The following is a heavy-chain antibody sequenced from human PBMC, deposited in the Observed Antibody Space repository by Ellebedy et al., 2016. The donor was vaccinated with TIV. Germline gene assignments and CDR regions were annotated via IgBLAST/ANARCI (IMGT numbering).Heavy chain of an antibody. D-gene: IGHD2-2*01. Sequence: GESLKISCSASGFTVISNFMTWVRQAPGKGLEWVSVIYGGGTIRYADSVKGRFTISSDNSKNTVDLQMNSLRAEDTAVYYCARPTVPATICGACGMDVWGQGTTVIVSS. V-gene: IGHV3-53*01. CDR1: GFTVISNF. J-gene: IGHJ6*02. CDR2: IYGGGTI. CDR3: ARPTVPATICGACGMDV.